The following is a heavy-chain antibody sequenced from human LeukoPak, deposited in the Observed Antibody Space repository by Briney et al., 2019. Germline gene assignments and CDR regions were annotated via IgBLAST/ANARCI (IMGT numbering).Heavy chain of an antibody. V-gene: IGHV3-30*04. J-gene: IGHJ4*02. Sequence: GGSLRLSCAASGFTFSSYAMHWVRQAPGKGLEWVAVISYDGSNKYYADSVKGRFTISRDNSKNTLYLQMNSLRAEDTAVYYCARGAQQWYYFDYWGQGTLVTVSS. CDR3: ARGAQQWYYFDY. CDR1: GFTFSSYA. D-gene: IGHD2-15*01. CDR2: ISYDGSNK.